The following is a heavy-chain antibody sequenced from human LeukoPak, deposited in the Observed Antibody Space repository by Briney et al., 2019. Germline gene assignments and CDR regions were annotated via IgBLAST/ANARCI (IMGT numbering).Heavy chain of an antibody. CDR3: ARDYGDLDYYYGMDV. CDR2: ISYDESNK. D-gene: IGHD4-17*01. J-gene: IGHJ6*04. CDR1: VYTFSIYA. Sequence: QSGGSLRLSCAASVYTFSIYAMHWVRQAPGKGLEWVADISYDESNKYYADSVKGRFTISRDNSKNTLYLQMNSLRAKDTAVYYCARDYGDLDYYYGMDVWGKGTTVTVSS. V-gene: IGHV3-30*04.